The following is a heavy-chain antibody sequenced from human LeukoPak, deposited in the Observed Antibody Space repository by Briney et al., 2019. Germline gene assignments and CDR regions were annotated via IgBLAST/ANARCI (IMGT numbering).Heavy chain of an antibody. CDR1: GFSFDDHT. Sequence: GGSLRLSCAASGFSFDDHTMNWVRQAPGKGLEWVSLITWDGGTTYNADSVKGRCTISRDNIKYSLYLQMNSLRTEDTTLYYCARSTAMVTWGSFDIWGQGTLVTVSS. V-gene: IGHV3-43*01. D-gene: IGHD5-18*01. CDR3: ARSTAMVTWGSFDI. J-gene: IGHJ3*02. CDR2: ITWDGGTT.